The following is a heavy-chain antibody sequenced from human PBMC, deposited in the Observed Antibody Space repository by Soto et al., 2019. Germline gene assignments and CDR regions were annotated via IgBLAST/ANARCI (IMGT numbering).Heavy chain of an antibody. CDR1: GGSFSGYY. CDR3: ARDKITGLFDY. J-gene: IGHJ4*02. Sequence: SETLSLTCAVYGGSFSGYYWTWIRQPPGTGLEWIGEINHSGSTNYNPSLKSRVTISVDTSKNQFSLKLTSVTAADTAVYYCARDKITGLFDYLGQHTLVTVS. CDR2: INHSGST. V-gene: IGHV4-34*01. D-gene: IGHD2-8*02.